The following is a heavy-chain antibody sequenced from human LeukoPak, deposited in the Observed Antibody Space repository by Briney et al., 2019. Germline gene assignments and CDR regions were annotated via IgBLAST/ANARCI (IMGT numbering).Heavy chain of an antibody. CDR2: ISYDGSNK. CDR3: ARDGPYYDSSSMGYYFDY. J-gene: IGHJ4*02. V-gene: IGHV3-30-3*01. CDR1: GFTFSSYA. D-gene: IGHD3-22*01. Sequence: GGSLRLSCAASGFTFSSYAMHWVRQAPGKGLEWVAVISYDGSNKYYADSVKGRFTISRDNSKNTLYLQMNSLRAEDTAVYYCARDGPYYDSSSMGYYFDYWGQGTLVTVSS.